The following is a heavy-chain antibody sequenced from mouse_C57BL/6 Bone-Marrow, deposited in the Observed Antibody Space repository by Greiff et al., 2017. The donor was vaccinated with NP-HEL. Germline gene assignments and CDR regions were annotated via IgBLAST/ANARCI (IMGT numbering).Heavy chain of an antibody. D-gene: IGHD3-2*02. CDR3: ARTQHRSLAWFAY. Sequence: EVMLVESGGELVKPGGSLKLSCAASGFTFSSYGMSWVRQTPDKRLEWVATISSGGSYTYYPDPVKGRITISRDNDKNTLYLQMSSLKSEDAAVYYCARTQHRSLAWFAYWGQGTLVTVSA. J-gene: IGHJ3*01. CDR1: GFTFSSYG. CDR2: ISSGGSYT. V-gene: IGHV5-6*02.